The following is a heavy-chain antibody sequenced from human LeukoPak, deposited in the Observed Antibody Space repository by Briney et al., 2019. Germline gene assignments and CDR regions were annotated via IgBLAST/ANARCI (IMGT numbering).Heavy chain of an antibody. D-gene: IGHD5-18*01. CDR2: INPNGGST. CDR1: GYTFTYYY. V-gene: IGHV1-46*01. Sequence: ASVKVSCTASGYTFTYYYIHWVRRAPGHGLEWMGLINPNGGSTDHAQKFQGRVTMTRDTSTTTVYMELSSLRSEDTAVYYCAGAAGDSYGYRYYFDYLGQGTLVTVSS. J-gene: IGHJ4*02. CDR3: AGAAGDSYGYRYYFDY.